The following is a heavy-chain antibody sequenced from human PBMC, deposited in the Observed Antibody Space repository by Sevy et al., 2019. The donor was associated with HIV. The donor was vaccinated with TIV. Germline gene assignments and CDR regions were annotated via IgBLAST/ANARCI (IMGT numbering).Heavy chain of an antibody. V-gene: IGHV3-30-3*01. Sequence: GGSLRLSCAASGFTFSSYAMHWVRQAPGKGLEWVAVISYDGSNKYYADSVKGRFTISIDNSKNTLYLQMNSLRAEDTAVYYCARDQYSRGWYFRNWGQGTLVTVSS. J-gene: IGHJ4*02. CDR3: ARDQYSRGWYFRN. CDR2: ISYDGSNK. D-gene: IGHD6-19*01. CDR1: GFTFSSYA.